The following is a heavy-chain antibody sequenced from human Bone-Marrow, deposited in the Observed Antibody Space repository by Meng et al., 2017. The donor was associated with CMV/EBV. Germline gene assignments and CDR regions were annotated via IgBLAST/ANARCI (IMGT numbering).Heavy chain of an antibody. Sequence: ASVKVSCKASGYTFTGYYMHWVRQAPGQGLEWMGWINPNSGGTNYAQKFQGRVTMTRDTSISTAYMELSRLRSDDTAVYYCATAPRVEWLGGFDYWGQGTLVTVSS. CDR1: GYTFTGYY. D-gene: IGHD3-3*01. V-gene: IGHV1-2*02. CDR3: ATAPRVEWLGGFDY. J-gene: IGHJ4*02. CDR2: INPNSGGT.